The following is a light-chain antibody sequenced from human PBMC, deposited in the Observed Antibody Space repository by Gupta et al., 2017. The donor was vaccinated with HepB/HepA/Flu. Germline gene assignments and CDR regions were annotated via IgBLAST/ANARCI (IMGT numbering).Light chain of an antibody. CDR1: LSNIGNNY. Sequence: QSVLSQPPSVSAAPRQTVTIPSPGTLSNIGNNYVPWYQQLPGTAPKLLIYDNNKRPSGIPDRFSGSKSGTSATLGITGLQTGDEADYYCGTWDSSLSAHVVFGGGTKLTVL. J-gene: IGLJ2*01. CDR2: DNN. V-gene: IGLV1-51*01. CDR3: GTWDSSLSAHVV.